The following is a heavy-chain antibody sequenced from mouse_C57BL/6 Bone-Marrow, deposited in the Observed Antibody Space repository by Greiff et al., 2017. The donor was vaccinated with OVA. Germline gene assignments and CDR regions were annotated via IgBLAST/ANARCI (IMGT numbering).Heavy chain of an antibody. CDR1: GYAFSSSW. V-gene: IGHV1-82*01. CDR2: IYPGDGDT. Sequence: QVQLKESGPELVKPGASVKISCKASGYAFSSSWMNWVKQRPGKGLEWIGRIYPGDGDTNYNGKFKGKATLTADKSSSTAYMQLSSLTSEDSAVYFCARGLLRYWYFDVWGTGTTVTVSS. CDR3: ARGLLRYWYFDV. J-gene: IGHJ1*03. D-gene: IGHD1-1*01.